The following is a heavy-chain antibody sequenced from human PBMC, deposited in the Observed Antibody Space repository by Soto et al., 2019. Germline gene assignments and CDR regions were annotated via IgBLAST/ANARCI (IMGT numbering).Heavy chain of an antibody. Sequence: EVQLVESGGGLVKPGGSLRLSCAASGFTFSSYSMNWVRQAPGKGLEWVSSISSSRSYIYYADSVKGRFTISRDNAKNSLYLRMNSLRAEDTAVYYCARDAYWGGDCYDSYGMDVWGQGTTVTVSS. J-gene: IGHJ6*02. CDR1: GFTFSSYS. CDR2: ISSSRSYI. V-gene: IGHV3-21*01. D-gene: IGHD2-21*02. CDR3: ARDAYWGGDCYDSYGMDV.